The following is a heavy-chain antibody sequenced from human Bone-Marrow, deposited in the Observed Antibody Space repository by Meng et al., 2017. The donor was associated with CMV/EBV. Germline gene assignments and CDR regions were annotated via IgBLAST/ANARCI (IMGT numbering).Heavy chain of an antibody. CDR2: INPNSGGT. CDR1: GNTFTGYY. CDR3: ARVCSSTSCYSVYYYGMDV. J-gene: IGHJ6*02. D-gene: IGHD2-2*01. Sequence: ASVKVSCKASGNTFTGYYMHWVRQAPGQGLEWMGWINPNSGGTNYAQKFQGRVTMTRDTSISTAYMELSRLRSDDTAVYYCARVCSSTSCYSVYYYGMDVWGQGTTVTVS. V-gene: IGHV1-2*02.